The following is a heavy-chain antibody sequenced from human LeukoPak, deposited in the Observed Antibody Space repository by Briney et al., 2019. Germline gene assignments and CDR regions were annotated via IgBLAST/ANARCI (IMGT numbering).Heavy chain of an antibody. Sequence: GGFLRLSCAASGFTFSNYAMRWVRQAPGKGLEWVSGISGSGDSTYYADSVKGRFTISRDNSKNTLYLQMNSLGAEDTAVYYCARRSGIAVAGAFDYWGQGTLVTVSS. D-gene: IGHD6-19*01. CDR3: ARRSGIAVAGAFDY. V-gene: IGHV3-23*01. CDR2: ISGSGDST. CDR1: GFTFSNYA. J-gene: IGHJ4*02.